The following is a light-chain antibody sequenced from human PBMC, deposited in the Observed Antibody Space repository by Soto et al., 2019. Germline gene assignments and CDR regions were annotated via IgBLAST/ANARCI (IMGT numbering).Light chain of an antibody. CDR1: QTVGSNY. V-gene: IGKV3-20*01. J-gene: IGKJ4*01. CDR2: GAS. Sequence: EIVLTQSPGTLSLSPGERATLSCRASQTVGSNYLAWYQQKPGQPPRLLLFGASKRATGIPDRFSGSGSGTDFTLTISRLEPEDFAVYYCQEYGTSRQLTFGGGTKVETK. CDR3: QEYGTSRQLT.